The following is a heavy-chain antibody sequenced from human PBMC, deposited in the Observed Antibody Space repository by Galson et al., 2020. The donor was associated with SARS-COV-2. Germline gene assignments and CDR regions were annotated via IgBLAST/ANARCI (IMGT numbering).Heavy chain of an antibody. CDR1: GYSFTTHW. CDR2: LYPGDSEI. Sequence: GESLKISCKGSGYSFTTHWIVWVRQMPGKGLEWMGVLYPGDSEIRYNPSFQGQVAISADKSINTAYLRWSNLKASDTAMYYCARHRGGGNGWYFDYWGQGILVTVSS. CDR3: ARHRGGGNGWYFDY. J-gene: IGHJ4*02. V-gene: IGHV5-51*01. D-gene: IGHD6-19*01.